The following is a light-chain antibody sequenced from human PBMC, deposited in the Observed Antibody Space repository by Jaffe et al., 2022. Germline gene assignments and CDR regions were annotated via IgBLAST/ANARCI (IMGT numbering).Light chain of an antibody. CDR2: TAS. V-gene: IGKV1-27*01. Sequence: DIQMTQSPSSLSASVGDRVTITCRASQAISSYLAWYQQKPGKPPKLLIYTASTLQSGVPSRFSGSRSGTDFTLTISSLQPEDVATYYCQKYNNAPLTFGGGTKVEIK. CDR3: QKYNNAPLT. CDR1: QAISSY. J-gene: IGKJ4*01.